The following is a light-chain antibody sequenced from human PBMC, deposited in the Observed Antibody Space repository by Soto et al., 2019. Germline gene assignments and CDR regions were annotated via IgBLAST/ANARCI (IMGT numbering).Light chain of an antibody. V-gene: IGLV1-44*01. Sequence: QSVLTQPPSASGTPGQRVTISCSGSSSNIGSNTVNWYQQLPGTAPKLLIYSNNQRPSGVPDRFSGSKSGTSASLAISGLQSEDEADYYCAAWDDSLNGHAVFGGGTQLTVL. CDR2: SNN. CDR1: SSNIGSNT. CDR3: AAWDDSLNGHAV. J-gene: IGLJ7*01.